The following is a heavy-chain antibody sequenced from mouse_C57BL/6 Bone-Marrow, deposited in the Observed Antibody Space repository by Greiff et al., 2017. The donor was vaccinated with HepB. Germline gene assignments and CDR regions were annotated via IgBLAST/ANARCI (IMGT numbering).Heavy chain of an antibody. CDR3: ARNDYGSSPY. D-gene: IGHD1-1*01. J-gene: IGHJ4*01. CDR2: IYPRSGNT. Sequence: VQRVESGAELARPGASVKLSCKASGYTFTSYGISWVKQRTGQGLEWIGEIYPRSGNTYYNEKFKGKATLTADKSSSTAYMELRSLTSEDSAVYFCARNDYGSSPYWGQGTSVTVSS. V-gene: IGHV1-81*01. CDR1: GYTFTSYG.